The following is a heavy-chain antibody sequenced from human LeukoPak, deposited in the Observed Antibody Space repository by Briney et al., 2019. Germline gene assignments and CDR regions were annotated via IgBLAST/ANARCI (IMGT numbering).Heavy chain of an antibody. CDR2: ISSGSRYI. V-gene: IGHV3-21*01. CDR3: AKCSGGNCYHSDDH. J-gene: IGHJ5*02. Sequence: GGSLRLSCAASGFTFSAHSMNWVRQAPGKGLEGVSSISSGSRYIYYADSVKGRFTISRDNAKDSLYLQMNSLRAEDTAVYYCAKCSGGNCYHSDDHWGQGTLVTVSP. CDR1: GFTFSAHS. D-gene: IGHD2-15*01.